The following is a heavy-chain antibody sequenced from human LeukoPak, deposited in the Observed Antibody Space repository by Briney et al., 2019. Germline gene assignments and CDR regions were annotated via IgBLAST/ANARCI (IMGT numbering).Heavy chain of an antibody. V-gene: IGHV4-39*01. J-gene: IGHJ2*01. D-gene: IGHD7-27*01. CDR2: IYYSGST. Sequence: PSETPSLTCTVSGGSISSSSYYWGWIRQPPGKGLEWIGSIYYSGSTYYNPSLKSRVTISVDTSKNQFSLKLSSVTAADTAVYYCARRVNWASYWYFDLWGRGTLVTVSS. CDR3: ARRVNWASYWYFDL. CDR1: GGSISSSSYY.